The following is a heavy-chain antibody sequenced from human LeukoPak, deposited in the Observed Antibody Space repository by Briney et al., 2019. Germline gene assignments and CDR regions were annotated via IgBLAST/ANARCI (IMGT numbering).Heavy chain of an antibody. J-gene: IGHJ5*02. CDR2: IYYSGST. CDR3: ARDFRNWNWFDP. Sequence: SETLSLTCTVSGGSISSGGYYWSWIRQPPGKGLEWIGYIYYSGSTNYNPSLKSRVTISVDTSKNQFSLKLSSVTAADTAVYYCARDFRNWNWFDPWGQGTLVTVSS. CDR1: GGSISSGGYY. D-gene: IGHD1-1*01. V-gene: IGHV4-61*08.